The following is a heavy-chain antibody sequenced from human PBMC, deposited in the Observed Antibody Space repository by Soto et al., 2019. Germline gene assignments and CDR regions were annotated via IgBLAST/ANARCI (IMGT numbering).Heavy chain of an antibody. CDR2: ISNRGDT. J-gene: IGHJ3*02. D-gene: IGHD2-15*01. V-gene: IGHV3-66*01. CDR3: AREPRYCRGGSCSITGDAYDX. Sequence: GGSLRLSCTASGFIVSDAYVNWVRQAPGKGLEWVSVISNRGDTHYADSVRGRFSLSRDISDNTLHLQMNNLRVEDTAVYYCAREPRYCRGGSCSITGDAYDXWGQGTMVTVSS. CDR1: GFIVSDAY.